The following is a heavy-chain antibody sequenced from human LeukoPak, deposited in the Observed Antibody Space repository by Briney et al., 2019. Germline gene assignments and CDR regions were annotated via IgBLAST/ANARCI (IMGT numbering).Heavy chain of an antibody. J-gene: IGHJ4*02. V-gene: IGHV4-59*01. Sequence: PSETLSLTSTVSGGSISSDYRSWIPHPPRKGLEWSGYIYYSGSTNYNPSLKSRVTISVDTSKNQFSLKLSSVTAADTAVYYCARGAYYYDSSGPPGRFDYWGQGTLVTVSS. CDR1: GGSISSDY. CDR2: IYYSGST. D-gene: IGHD3-22*01. CDR3: ARGAYYYDSSGPPGRFDY.